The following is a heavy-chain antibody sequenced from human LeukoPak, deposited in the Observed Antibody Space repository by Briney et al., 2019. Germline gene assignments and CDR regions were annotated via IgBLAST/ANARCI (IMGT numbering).Heavy chain of an antibody. CDR3: AKDSPVATW. V-gene: IGHV3-64*01. J-gene: IGHJ4*02. D-gene: IGHD1-26*01. CDR1: GFTFSSYA. CDR2: ISSNGGST. Sequence: GGSLRLSCAASGFTFSSYAMHWVRQAPGKGLEYVSAISSNGGSTYYANSVKGRFTISRDNSKNTLYLQMDSLRADDTAKYYCAKDSPVATWWGQGTLVTVSS.